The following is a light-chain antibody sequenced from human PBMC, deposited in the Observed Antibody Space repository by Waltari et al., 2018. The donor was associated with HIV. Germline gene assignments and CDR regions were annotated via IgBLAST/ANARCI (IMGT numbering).Light chain of an antibody. CDR1: QSVSNY. CDR3: QQRSNWPLT. Sequence: EIVLTQSPATLSFSPGERANLYCTASQSVSNYFAWYQQKPGQAPRLLIYDATTRAIGIPARFSGSGSGTDFTLTISSLEPEDFAVYYCQQRSNWPLTFGGGTKVEIK. V-gene: IGKV3-11*01. J-gene: IGKJ4*01. CDR2: DAT.